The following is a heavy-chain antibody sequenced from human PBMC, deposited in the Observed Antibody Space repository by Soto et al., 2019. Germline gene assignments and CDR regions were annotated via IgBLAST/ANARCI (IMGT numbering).Heavy chain of an antibody. CDR1: GGTFSSYA. V-gene: IGHV1-69*13. J-gene: IGHJ6*02. D-gene: IGHD2-8*01. CDR3: ARVGGAYCTNGVCPVPTHKADYGMDV. Sequence: GASGKVSCKASGGTFSSYAISWVRQAPGQGLEWMGGIIPIFGTANYAQKFQGRVTITADESTSTAYMELSSLRSEDTAVYYCARVGGAYCTNGVCPVPTHKADYGMDVWGQGTTVTVSS. CDR2: IIPIFGTA.